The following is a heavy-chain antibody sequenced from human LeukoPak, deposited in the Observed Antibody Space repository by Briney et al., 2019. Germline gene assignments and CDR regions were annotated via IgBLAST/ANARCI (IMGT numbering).Heavy chain of an antibody. D-gene: IGHD6-19*01. CDR2: IYYSGST. V-gene: IGHV4-59*01. CDR1: GGSLSSYY. Sequence: SETLSLTCTVSGGSLSSYYWSWIRQPPGKGLEGIGYIYYSGSTNYNPSLKSRVTISVDTSKNQFSLKLSSVTAADTAVYYCAREAVAGWGPYYFDYWGQGTLVTVSS. CDR3: AREAVAGWGPYYFDY. J-gene: IGHJ4*02.